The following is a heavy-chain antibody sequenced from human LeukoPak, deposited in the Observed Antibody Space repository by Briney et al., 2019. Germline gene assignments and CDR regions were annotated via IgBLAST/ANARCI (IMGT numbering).Heavy chain of an antibody. J-gene: IGHJ4*02. CDR2: INHSGST. V-gene: IGHV4-34*01. CDR3: ARWGMTSPYYFDY. Sequence: PSETLSLTCAVYGGSFSGYYWSWIRQPPGKGLEWIGGINHSGSTNYNPSLKSRVTISVDTSKNQFSLKLSSVTAADTAVYYCARWGMTSPYYFDYWGQGTLVTVSS. CDR1: GGSFSGYY. D-gene: IGHD7-27*01.